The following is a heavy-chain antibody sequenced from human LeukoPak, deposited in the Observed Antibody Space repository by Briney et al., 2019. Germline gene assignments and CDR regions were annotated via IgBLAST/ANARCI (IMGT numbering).Heavy chain of an antibody. CDR2: INPSGGST. CDR1: GYTFTSYG. CDR3: ARDLGYCSSTSCYYYMDV. J-gene: IGHJ6*03. V-gene: IGHV1-46*03. Sequence: ASVKVSCKASGYTFTSYGISWVRQAPGQGLEWMGIINPSGGSTSYAQKFQGRVTMTRDTSTSTVYMELSSLRSEDTAVYYCARDLGYCSSTSCYYYMDVWGKGTTVTVSS. D-gene: IGHD2-2*01.